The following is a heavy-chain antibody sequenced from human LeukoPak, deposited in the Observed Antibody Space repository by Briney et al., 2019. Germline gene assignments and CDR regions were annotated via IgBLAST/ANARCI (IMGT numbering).Heavy chain of an antibody. CDR3: AKVYDFWSGYYDY. J-gene: IGHJ4*02. V-gene: IGHV3-23*01. CDR1: GFTFSSYA. CDR2: ISGSGGST. D-gene: IGHD3-3*01. Sequence: PGGSLRLSCAASGFTFSSYAMSWVRQAPGKGLEWVSAISGSGGSTYYADSVKGRFTISRDNSKNSLYLQMNSLRAEDTAVYYWAKVYDFWSGYYDYWGQGTLVTVSS.